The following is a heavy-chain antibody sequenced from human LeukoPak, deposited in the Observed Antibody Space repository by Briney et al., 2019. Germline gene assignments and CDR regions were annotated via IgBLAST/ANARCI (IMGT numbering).Heavy chain of an antibody. CDR3: ARDQWPYYFDY. Sequence: GGSLRLSCAASGFTLSTYWMTWVRQAPGKGLEWVANIKQDGSEKYYVDSVKGRFTISGDNAKKLLYLQMNSLRAEDTAIYYCARDQWPYYFDYWGQGTLVTVSS. CDR1: GFTLSTYW. V-gene: IGHV3-7*01. J-gene: IGHJ4*02. D-gene: IGHD6-19*01. CDR2: IKQDGSEK.